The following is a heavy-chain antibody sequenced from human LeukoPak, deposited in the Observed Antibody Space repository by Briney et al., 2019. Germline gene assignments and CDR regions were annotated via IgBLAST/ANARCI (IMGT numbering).Heavy chain of an antibody. CDR1: GGSFSGYY. D-gene: IGHD2-2*01. CDR3: AGALGYCSSTSCSDYYYYYYMDV. V-gene: IGHV4-34*01. Sequence: SETLSLTCAVYGGSFSGYYWSWIRQPPGKGLEWIGEINHSGSTNYNPSLKSRVTISVDTSKNQFSLKLSSVTAADTAVYYCAGALGYCSSTSCSDYYYYYYMDVWGKGTTVTVSS. J-gene: IGHJ6*03. CDR2: INHSGST.